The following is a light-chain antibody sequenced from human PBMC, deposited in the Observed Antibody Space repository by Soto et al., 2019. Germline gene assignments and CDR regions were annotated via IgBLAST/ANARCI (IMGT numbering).Light chain of an antibody. CDR2: AAS. J-gene: IGKJ1*01. V-gene: IGKV1-39*01. CDR3: QQSYSAPSWT. CDR1: QSIVDY. Sequence: DIQMTQSPSSLSASVGDRVTITCRASQSIVDYLNWYQQKPGKAPKLLIYAASSLQSGVPSRFSGGGSGTDFTLTISGRQPEDFATDYCQQSYSAPSWTFGQGTRVEIK.